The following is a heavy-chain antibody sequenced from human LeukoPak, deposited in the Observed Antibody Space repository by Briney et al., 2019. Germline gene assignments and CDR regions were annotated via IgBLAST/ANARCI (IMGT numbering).Heavy chain of an antibody. D-gene: IGHD1-1*01. CDR2: MNPNSGNT. V-gene: IGHV1-8*01. J-gene: IGHJ3*02. CDR3: ARVSPHVQLERGDAFDI. Sequence: GASVKVSCKASGYTFTSYDINWVRQATGQGLEWMGWMNPNSGNTGYAQKFQGRVTMTRNTSISTAYMELSSLRSEDTAVYYCARVSPHVQLERGDAFDIWGQGTMVTVSS. CDR1: GYTFTSYD.